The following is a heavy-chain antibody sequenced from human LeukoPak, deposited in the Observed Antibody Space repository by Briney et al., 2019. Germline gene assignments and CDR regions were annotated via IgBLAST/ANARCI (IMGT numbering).Heavy chain of an antibody. CDR2: ISASSSTI. CDR1: GFTFSSYN. J-gene: IGHJ4*02. V-gene: IGHV3-48*01. Sequence: GGSLRLSCAASGFTFSSYNMNWVRQAPGKGLEWVSYISASSSTINHPDSVKGRFTISRDNAKNSLYLQMNSLRAEDTAVLYGDRGPYYSGSGAITPFDYWGQGTLVTVSS. CDR3: DRGPYYSGSGAITPFDY. D-gene: IGHD3-10*01.